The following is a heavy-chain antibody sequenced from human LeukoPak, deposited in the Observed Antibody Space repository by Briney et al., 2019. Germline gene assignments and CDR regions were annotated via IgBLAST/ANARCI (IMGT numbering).Heavy chain of an antibody. CDR1: AFPFSDFH. CDR3: ARVRPGSSGSYYRTS. V-gene: IGHV3-11*04. D-gene: IGHD3-22*01. CDR2: ITSGGGFK. J-gene: IGHJ4*02. Sequence: KPGGSLRLSCVGAAFPFSDFHMSWIRQAPGKGLEWVSYITSGGGFKYYADSVKGRFSISRDDSKNSVFLQMNSLRVEDTAVYYCARVRPGSSGSYYRTSWGQGMLVTVSS.